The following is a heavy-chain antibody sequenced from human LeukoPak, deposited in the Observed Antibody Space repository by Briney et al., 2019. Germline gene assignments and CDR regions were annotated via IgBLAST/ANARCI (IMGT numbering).Heavy chain of an antibody. CDR1: GYTFTGYY. D-gene: IGHD6-13*01. Sequence: ASVKVSCKASGYTFTGYYMHWVRQAPGQGLEWMGWINPNSGGTNYAQKFQGRVTMTRDTSISTAYMELSRLRSDDTAVYYCAREGSSSWYDLGRTTNWFDPWSQGTLVTVSS. CDR2: INPNSGGT. CDR3: AREGSSSWYDLGRTTNWFDP. V-gene: IGHV1-2*02. J-gene: IGHJ5*02.